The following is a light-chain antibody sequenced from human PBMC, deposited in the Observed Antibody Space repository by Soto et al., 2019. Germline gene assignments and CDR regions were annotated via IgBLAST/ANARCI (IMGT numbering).Light chain of an antibody. CDR3: QQSYSTPRT. CDR1: QSISSY. J-gene: IGKJ1*01. V-gene: IGKV1-39*01. Sequence: DIQMTQSPSSLSASVGDRVTITCRASQSISSYLNWYQQKPGKAPKLLIYAASSLQSGVQKRFSGSGSGTDFTLIISSLQPEDFATYYCQQSYSTPRTFGQRTKGDIK. CDR2: AAS.